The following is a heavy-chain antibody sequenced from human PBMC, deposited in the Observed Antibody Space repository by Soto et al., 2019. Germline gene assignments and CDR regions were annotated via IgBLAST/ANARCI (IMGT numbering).Heavy chain of an antibody. J-gene: IGHJ5*02. CDR2: VFHTGTT. CDR1: GDSVSSPYY. Sequence: QVQLQESGPGLVKPSVTLSLTCAVSGDSVSSPYYWCWVRQSPGKGLEWIGEVFHTGTTSYNPSLRSRVTISMDKSINQFSLVLSSVTAADTAVYYCARSAGWYAIHAWGPGTLVIVSS. V-gene: IGHV4-4*02. CDR3: ARSAGWYAIHA. D-gene: IGHD6-19*01.